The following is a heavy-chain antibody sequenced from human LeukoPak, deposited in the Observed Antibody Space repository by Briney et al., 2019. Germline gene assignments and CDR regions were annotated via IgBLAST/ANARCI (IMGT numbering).Heavy chain of an antibody. D-gene: IGHD3-22*01. J-gene: IGHJ1*01. Sequence: SETLSLTCAVYGGSFSGYYWSWIRQPPGKGLEWIGEINHSGSTNYNPSLKSRVTISVDTSKNQFSLKLSSVTAADTAVYYCASDAQTYYYDSSGYSFAIRSEYFQHWGQGTLVTVSS. V-gene: IGHV4-34*01. CDR3: ASDAQTYYYDSSGYSFAIRSEYFQH. CDR2: INHSGST. CDR1: GGSFSGYY.